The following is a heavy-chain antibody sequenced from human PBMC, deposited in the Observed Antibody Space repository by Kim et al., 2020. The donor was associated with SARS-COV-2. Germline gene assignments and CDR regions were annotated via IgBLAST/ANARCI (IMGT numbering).Heavy chain of an antibody. Sequence: AICSADSVRGRFTISTDNAKNSLYLQMNSLRAEDTAVYYCARDLGYSFDYWGQGSLVTVSS. J-gene: IGHJ4*02. CDR3: ARDLGYSFDY. V-gene: IGHV3-48*04. D-gene: IGHD2-21*01. CDR2: AI.